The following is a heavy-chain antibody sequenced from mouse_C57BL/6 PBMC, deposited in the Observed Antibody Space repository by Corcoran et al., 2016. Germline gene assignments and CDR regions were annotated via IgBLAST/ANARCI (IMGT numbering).Heavy chain of an antibody. CDR2: IYPGDGDT. CDR1: GYACSSYW. D-gene: IGHD2-2*01. Sequence: QVQLQQSGAELVKPGASVKISCKASGYACSSYWMNWVKQRPGKGLEWIGQIYPGDGDTNYNGKFKGKATLTADKSSSTAYMQLSSLTSEDSAVYFCATNYGYDGYAMDYWGQGTSVTVSS. J-gene: IGHJ4*01. CDR3: ATNYGYDGYAMDY. V-gene: IGHV1-80*01.